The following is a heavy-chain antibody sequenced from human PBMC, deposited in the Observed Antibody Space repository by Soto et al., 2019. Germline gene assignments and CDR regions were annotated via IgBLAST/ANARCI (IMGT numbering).Heavy chain of an antibody. Sequence: ASVKGSCKASGYTFTSYGISWVRQAPGQGLEWMGWISAYNGNTNYAQKLQGRVTMTTDTSTSTAFMELRSLRSDDTAVYYCAIYIPFSSIAARPAQDPEAFEIWGQGTMVNVSS. V-gene: IGHV1-18*01. J-gene: IGHJ3*02. CDR3: AIYIPFSSIAARPAQDPEAFEI. CDR2: ISAYNGNT. D-gene: IGHD6-6*01. CDR1: GYTFTSYG.